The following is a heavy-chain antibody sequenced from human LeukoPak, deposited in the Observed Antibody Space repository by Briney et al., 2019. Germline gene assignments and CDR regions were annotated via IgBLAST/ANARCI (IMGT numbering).Heavy chain of an antibody. V-gene: IGHV4-34*01. CDR2: INHSGST. J-gene: IGHJ4*02. Sequence: PETLSLTCAVYGGSFSGYYWSWIRQPPGKGLEWIGEINHSGSTNYNPSLKSRVTISVDTSKNQFSLKLSSVTAADTAVYYCARGRGYYDILTGLGNRRPFDYWGQGTLVTVSS. D-gene: IGHD3-9*01. CDR1: GGSFSGYY. CDR3: ARGRGYYDILTGLGNRRPFDY.